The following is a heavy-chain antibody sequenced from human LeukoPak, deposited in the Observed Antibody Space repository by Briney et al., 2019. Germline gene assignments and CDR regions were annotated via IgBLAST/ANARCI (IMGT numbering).Heavy chain of an antibody. CDR3: ARDTYDISVYYYGPFDY. CDR2: INTDGSST. CDR1: GFTFSSCW. Sequence: GGSLRLSCAASGFTFSSCWMHWVRQAPGKGLVWVSRINTDGSSTSYADSVKGRFTISRDNAKNTLYLQMNSLRAEDTAVYYCARDTYDISVYYYGPFDYWGQGTVVTVSS. D-gene: IGHD3-22*01. J-gene: IGHJ4*02. V-gene: IGHV3-74*01.